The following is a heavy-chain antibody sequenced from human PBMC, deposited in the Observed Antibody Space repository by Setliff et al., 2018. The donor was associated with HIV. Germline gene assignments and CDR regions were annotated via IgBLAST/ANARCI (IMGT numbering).Heavy chain of an antibody. CDR1: GSTFTGYY. CDR3: ARDHCSSSGCYEYSYYGMDV. V-gene: IGHV1-2*02. D-gene: IGHD2-2*01. J-gene: IGHJ6*02. CDR2: INPNSGGT. Sequence: ASVQVSCTASGSTFTGYYMHWVRQAPGQGLEWMGWINPNSGGTTYAQKFQGRVTMTRDTSISTAYMEVSRLRSDDTAVYYCARDHCSSSGCYEYSYYGMDVWGQGTTVTVSS.